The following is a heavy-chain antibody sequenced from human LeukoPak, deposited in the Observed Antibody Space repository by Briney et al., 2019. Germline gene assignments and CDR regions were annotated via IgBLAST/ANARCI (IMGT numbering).Heavy chain of an antibody. V-gene: IGHV4/OR15-8*01. D-gene: IGHD5-18*01. J-gene: IGHJ4*02. CDR1: GGSVSSSNW. Sequence: SETLSLTCGVSGGSVSSSNWWRWVRPPAGKGLEWIGVIYDSGSASYNASLKGRVTMSVDESKNQVSLRLTSVNAADTAVYYCGRGSIQRWLPPYFDYWGQGTLVTVSS. CDR3: GRGSIQRWLPPYFDY. CDR2: IYDSGSA.